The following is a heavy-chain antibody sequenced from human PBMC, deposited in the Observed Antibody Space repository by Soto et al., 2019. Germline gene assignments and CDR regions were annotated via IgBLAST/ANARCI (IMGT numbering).Heavy chain of an antibody. CDR2: ISYDGSNK. V-gene: IGHV3-30*18. Sequence: GGSLRLSCAASGFTFSSYGMHWARQAPGKGLEWVAVISYDGSNKYYADSVRGRFTISRDNSKNTLYLQMNSLRADDTAVYYCAKAAATYYCSGGYCYNYYFDSWGQGTLVTVSS. CDR1: GFTFSSYG. CDR3: AKAAATYYCSGGYCYNYYFDS. D-gene: IGHD2-15*01. J-gene: IGHJ4*02.